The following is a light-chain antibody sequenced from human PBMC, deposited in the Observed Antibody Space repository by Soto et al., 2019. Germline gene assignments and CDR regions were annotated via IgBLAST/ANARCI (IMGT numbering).Light chain of an antibody. CDR3: QQYSISYT. CDR1: QSVSRSQ. Sequence: EIELTQSPGTLSLSPGERATLSCRASQSVSRSQSAWYQQKTGQAPRLLIYGVSSRATGIPDRFSGSGSGTDFTLTISRLEPEDFAVYYCQQYSISYTFGQGTKLEIK. V-gene: IGKV3-20*01. CDR2: GVS. J-gene: IGKJ2*01.